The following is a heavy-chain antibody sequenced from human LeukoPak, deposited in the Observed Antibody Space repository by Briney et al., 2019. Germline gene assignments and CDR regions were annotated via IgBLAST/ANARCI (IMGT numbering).Heavy chain of an antibody. CDR1: GFTFDDYG. J-gene: IGHJ6*02. V-gene: IGHV3-20*04. D-gene: IGHD3-22*01. CDR2: INWNGGST. CDR3: ARGGYYDSSGYYYGMDV. Sequence: GGSLRLSCAAPGFTFDDYGMSWVRQAPGKGLEWVSGINWNGGSTGYADSVKGRFIISRDNAKNSLYLQMNSLRAEDTALYYCARGGYYDSSGYYYGMDVWGQGTTVTVSS.